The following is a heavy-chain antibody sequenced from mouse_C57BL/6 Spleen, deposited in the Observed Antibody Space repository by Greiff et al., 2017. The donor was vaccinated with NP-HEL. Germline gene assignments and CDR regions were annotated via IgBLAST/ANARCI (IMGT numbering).Heavy chain of an antibody. CDR1: GYAFSSSW. D-gene: IGHD3-1*01. Sequence: QVQLQQSGPELVKPGASVKISCKASGYAFSSSWMNWVKQRPGKGLEWIGRIYPGDGDTNYNGKFKGKATLTADKSSSTAYMQHSSRTSEDSAVDFCARSGDVLDYWGQGTTLTVSS. CDR3: ARSGDVLDY. CDR2: IYPGDGDT. J-gene: IGHJ2*01. V-gene: IGHV1-82*01.